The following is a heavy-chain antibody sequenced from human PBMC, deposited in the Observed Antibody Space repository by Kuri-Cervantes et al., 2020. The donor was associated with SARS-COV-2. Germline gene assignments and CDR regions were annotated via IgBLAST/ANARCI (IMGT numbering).Heavy chain of an antibody. V-gene: IGHV3-48*02. J-gene: IGHJ6*02. Sequence: ESLKISCAASEITFSSYSMNWVRQAPGKGLEWVSYISSSSTIYYADSVKGRFTISRDNAKNSLYLQMNSLRDEDTAVYYCARDLLNVWSGYYYYYGMDVWGQGTTVTVSS. CDR1: EITFSSYS. D-gene: IGHD3-3*01. CDR3: ARDLLNVWSGYYYYYGMDV. CDR2: ISSSSTI.